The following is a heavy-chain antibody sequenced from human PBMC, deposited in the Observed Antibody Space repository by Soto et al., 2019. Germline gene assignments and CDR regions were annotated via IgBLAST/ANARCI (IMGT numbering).Heavy chain of an antibody. V-gene: IGHV3-64D*08. CDR2: ISSNGGST. Sequence: GGSLRLSCSASGFTFSSYAMHWVRQAPGKGLEYVSAISSNGGSTYYADSVKGRFTISRDNSKNTLYLQMSSLRAEDTAVYYCVKVGYSYGYMEGAFDIWGQGTRVTVSS. CDR1: GFTFSSYA. CDR3: VKVGYSYGYMEGAFDI. J-gene: IGHJ3*02. D-gene: IGHD5-18*01.